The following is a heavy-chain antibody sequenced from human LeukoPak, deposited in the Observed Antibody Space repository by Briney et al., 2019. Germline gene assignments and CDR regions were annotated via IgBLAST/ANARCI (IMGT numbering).Heavy chain of an antibody. V-gene: IGHV3-7*01. CDR2: IKQDGSEK. Sequence: PGGSLRLSCAASGFTFSSYWMSWVRQAPGKGLEWVANIKQDGSEKYYVDSVKARFTISRDNAKNSLYLQMNSLRAEDTAVYYCARGTMVRGVRFDYWGQGTLVTVSS. J-gene: IGHJ4*02. CDR3: ARGTMVRGVRFDY. CDR1: GFTFSSYW. D-gene: IGHD3-10*01.